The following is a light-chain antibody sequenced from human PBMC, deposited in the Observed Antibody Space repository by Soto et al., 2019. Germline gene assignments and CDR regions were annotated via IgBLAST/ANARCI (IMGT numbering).Light chain of an antibody. Sequence: EIVMTXSPATLSVSXXXXXXLSCRASQSVSSNLAWYQQKPGQAPRLLIYGASTRATGIPARFSGSGSGTEFTLTISSLQSEDFAVYYCQQYNNWPPITFGQGTRLEIK. CDR3: QQYNNWPPIT. CDR2: GAS. V-gene: IGKV3-15*01. CDR1: QSVSSN. J-gene: IGKJ5*01.